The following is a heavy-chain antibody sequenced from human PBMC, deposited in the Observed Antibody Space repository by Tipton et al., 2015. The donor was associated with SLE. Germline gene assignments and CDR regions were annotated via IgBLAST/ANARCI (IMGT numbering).Heavy chain of an antibody. J-gene: IGHJ4*02. CDR1: GSSFSNYW. CDR2: IYPDDSET. D-gene: IGHD7-27*01. Sequence: QLVQSGAEVKKPGESLKISCKVSGSSFSNYWIAWVRQMPGKGLEWMGVIYPDDSETGYSPSFQGQVTISADKSISTAYLQWSSLQASDTAMYYCARRELGRLGIDSWGQGTLVTVSA. CDR3: ARRELGRLGIDS. V-gene: IGHV5-51*01.